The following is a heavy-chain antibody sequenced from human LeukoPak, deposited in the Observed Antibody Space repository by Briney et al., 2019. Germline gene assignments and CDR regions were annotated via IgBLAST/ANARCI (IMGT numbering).Heavy chain of an antibody. CDR1: GFTFSTYA. D-gene: IGHD3-10*01. CDR3: AKSGGLSGSGRLAMDV. V-gene: IGHV3-23*01. CDR2: ISGSGGST. Sequence: GSLRLSCAASGFTFSTYAMSWVRLAPGKGLEWVSGISGSGGSTYYADSVKGRFTISRDNSNNTLYVQMNSLRVEDTAVYYCAKSGGLSGSGRLAMDVWGQGTTVTVSS. J-gene: IGHJ6*02.